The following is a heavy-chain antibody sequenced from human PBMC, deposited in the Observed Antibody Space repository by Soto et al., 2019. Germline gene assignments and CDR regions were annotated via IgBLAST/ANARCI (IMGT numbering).Heavy chain of an antibody. V-gene: IGHV3-7*03. Sequence: PGGSLSLSCTASGFTFSSYWMSWIRQPPGKGLEWVANIKHDGSAKYYVDSMKGRSTISRDNAKDSLYLQMNSLRAEETAVYYCARDQVLMSDGSLYYYYGLDVWGQGTRVTVSS. J-gene: IGHJ6*02. CDR1: GFTFSSYW. CDR2: IKHDGSAK. CDR3: ARDQVLMSDGSLYYYYGLDV. D-gene: IGHD5-18*01.